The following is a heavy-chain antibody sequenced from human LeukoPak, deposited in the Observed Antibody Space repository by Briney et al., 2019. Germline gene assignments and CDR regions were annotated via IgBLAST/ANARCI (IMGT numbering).Heavy chain of an antibody. Sequence: SGGSLRLSCAASGFTFSSYEMNWVRQAPGKGLEWVSYISTSGSTIYYADSVKGRFTMSRDNAKKSLHLQMNSLRAEDTAIYYCARDAGYSYGLVNGIDYWGQGTLVTVFS. D-gene: IGHD5-18*01. J-gene: IGHJ4*02. CDR2: ISTSGSTI. CDR1: GFTFSSYE. V-gene: IGHV3-48*03. CDR3: ARDAGYSYGLVNGIDY.